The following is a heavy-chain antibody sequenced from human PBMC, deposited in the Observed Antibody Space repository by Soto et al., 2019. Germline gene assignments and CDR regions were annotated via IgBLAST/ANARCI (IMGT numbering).Heavy chain of an antibody. Sequence: SETLSLTCTVSGGSISSADYYWSWVRQPPGKGLEWIGYIYYSGSTFFNPSLKSRVTISKDTSRNQFSLRLNSVTAADTAVYYCARAIVVTIGGMDVWGQGATVTAP. CDR3: ARAIVVTIGGMDV. V-gene: IGHV4-30-4*01. CDR1: GGSISSADYY. CDR2: IYYSGST. J-gene: IGHJ6*02. D-gene: IGHD5-12*01.